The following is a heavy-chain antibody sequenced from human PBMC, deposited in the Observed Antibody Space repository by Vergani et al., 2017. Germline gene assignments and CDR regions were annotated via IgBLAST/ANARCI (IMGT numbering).Heavy chain of an antibody. CDR3: AREGYCSSTSCGHIDY. CDR2: IYTSGST. J-gene: IGHJ4*02. CDR1: GGSFSGYY. D-gene: IGHD2-2*01. V-gene: IGHV4-59*10. Sequence: QVQLQQWGAGLLKPSETLSLTCAVYGGSFSGYYWSWIRQPAGKGLEWIGRIYTSGSTNYNPSLKSRVTISVDTSKNQFSLKLSSVTAADTAVYYCAREGYCSSTSCGHIDYWGQGTLVTVSS.